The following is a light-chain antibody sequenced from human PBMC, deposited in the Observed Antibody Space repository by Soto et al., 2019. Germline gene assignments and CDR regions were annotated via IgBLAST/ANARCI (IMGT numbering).Light chain of an antibody. CDR2: EDD. CDR1: SADVGRYNL. CDR3: CAYAGTSVFDV. Sequence: QSALTQPASVSGSPGQSITISCTGTSADVGRYNLVSWYQHHPGRAPKLMIYEDDQRPSGVSNRFSASKSGNTASLTISGLQAEDEADYYCCAYAGTSVFDVFGTGTKLTVL. V-gene: IGLV2-23*01. J-gene: IGLJ1*01.